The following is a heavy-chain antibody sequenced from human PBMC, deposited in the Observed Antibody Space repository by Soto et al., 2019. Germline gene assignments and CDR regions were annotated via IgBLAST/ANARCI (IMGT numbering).Heavy chain of an antibody. CDR1: GYSFTNYW. CDR2: IYPGDSDT. Sequence: GESLKISCKDSGYSFTNYWIGWVRQMPGKGLEWMGIIYPGDSDTRYSPSFQGQVTISADKSISTAYLQWSSLKASDTAMYYCARQGFYGSGSMGRFDPWGQGTRVTVS. V-gene: IGHV5-51*01. D-gene: IGHD3-10*01. J-gene: IGHJ5*02. CDR3: ARQGFYGSGSMGRFDP.